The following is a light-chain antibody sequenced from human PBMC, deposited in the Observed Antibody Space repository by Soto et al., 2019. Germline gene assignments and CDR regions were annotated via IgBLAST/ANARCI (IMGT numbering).Light chain of an antibody. CDR3: STWDDSLNGWV. V-gene: IGLV1-44*01. Sequence: QYVLTQPPSASGTPGQRVSISCSGSSSNIGDRDVDWYQQVPGTAPKLLIYGLNQRPSGVPDRFSASKSGASASLAISGLQFEDEAVYYCSTWDDSLNGWVFGGGTKLTVL. J-gene: IGLJ3*02. CDR1: SSNIGDRD. CDR2: GLN.